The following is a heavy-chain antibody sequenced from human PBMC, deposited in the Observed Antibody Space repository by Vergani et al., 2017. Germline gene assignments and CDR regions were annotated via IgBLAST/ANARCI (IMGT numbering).Heavy chain of an antibody. J-gene: IGHJ4*02. CDR3: ARGSPGDNIGWEPFDY. Sequence: QVHLEQSGTEVKKPGSSVKVSCKVSGDIFNNYTVTWVRQAPGQGLEWMGRIIPIIRLATSAQKFQDRVKITGDTSTNTVYMEMNNLRSEDTAVYYCARGSPGDNIGWEPFDYWGQGTLVTVSS. CDR1: GDIFNNYT. D-gene: IGHD4-23*01. V-gene: IGHV1-69*02. CDR2: IIPIIRLA.